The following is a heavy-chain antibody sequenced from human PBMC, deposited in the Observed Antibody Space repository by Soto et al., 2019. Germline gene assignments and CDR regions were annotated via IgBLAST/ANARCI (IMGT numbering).Heavy chain of an antibody. V-gene: IGHV4-39*01. CDR2: IYYSGST. Sequence: SETLSLTCTVSGGSISSSSYYWGWIRQPPGKGLEWIGSIYYSGSTYYNPSLKSRVTISVDTSKNQLSLKLSSVTAADTAVYYCARLKQQLVYYWGQGTLVTVSS. CDR1: GGSISSSSYY. D-gene: IGHD6-13*01. J-gene: IGHJ4*02. CDR3: ARLKQQLVYY.